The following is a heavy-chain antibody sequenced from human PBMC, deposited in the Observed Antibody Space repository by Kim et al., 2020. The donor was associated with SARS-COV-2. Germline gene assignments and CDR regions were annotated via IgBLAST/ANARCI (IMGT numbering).Heavy chain of an antibody. CDR1: GYTFTSYG. CDR2: ISAYNGNT. J-gene: IGHJ3*02. D-gene: IGHD2-2*01. Sequence: ASVKVSCKASGYTFTSYGISWVRQAPGQGLEWMGWISAYNGNTNYAQKLQGRVTMTTDTSTSTAYMELRSLRSDDTAVYYCARDICSSTSCSAGGAFDIWGQGTMVTVSS. CDR3: ARDICSSTSCSAGGAFDI. V-gene: IGHV1-18*01.